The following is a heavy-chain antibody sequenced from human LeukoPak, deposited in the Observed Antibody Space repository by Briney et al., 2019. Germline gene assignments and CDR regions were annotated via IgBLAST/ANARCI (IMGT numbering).Heavy chain of an antibody. J-gene: IGHJ6*04. Sequence: GGSLRLSCTASGFTFGDYAVSWVRQAPGKGLEWIGFIRSTPCGRTTEYAETLIDRFSFTRTDPKRIAYLHMNIQKAEVTDVDICTRAGRLRLGELEANYRFYAMDVWGKGTTVTVSS. CDR2: IRSTPCGRTT. CDR3: TRAGRLRLGELEANYRFYAMDV. V-gene: IGHV3-49*04. CDR1: GFTFGDYA. D-gene: IGHD3-16*01.